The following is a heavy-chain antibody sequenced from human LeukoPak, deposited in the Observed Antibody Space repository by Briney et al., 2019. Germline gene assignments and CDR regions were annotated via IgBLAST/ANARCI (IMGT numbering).Heavy chain of an antibody. CDR1: GFTFSSYS. V-gene: IGHV3-21*01. J-gene: IGHJ3*02. CDR3: GRVGSGGTREDTLDI. Sequence: GGSLRLSCAASGFTFSSYSMNWVRQTPGKGLEWVSSIGSSSSDIYYADSVKGRFTISRDNAKNSLYLQMNSLRAEDTAVYYCGRVGSGGTREDTLDIWGQGTMVTVSS. CDR2: IGSSSSDI. D-gene: IGHD1-26*01.